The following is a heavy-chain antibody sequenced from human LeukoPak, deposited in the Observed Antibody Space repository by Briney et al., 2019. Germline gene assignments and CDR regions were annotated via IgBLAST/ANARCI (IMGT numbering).Heavy chain of an antibody. CDR3: ARGTITGIPVDAFDI. CDR2: IYTSGST. CDR1: GGSISSGSYY. V-gene: IGHV4-61*02. D-gene: IGHD1-20*01. Sequence: PSQTLSLTCTVSGGSISSGSYYWSWIRQPAGKGLEWIGRIYTSGSTNYNPSLKSRVTISVDTSKNQFSLKLSSVTAADTAVYYCARGTITGIPVDAFDIWGQGTMVTVSS. J-gene: IGHJ3*02.